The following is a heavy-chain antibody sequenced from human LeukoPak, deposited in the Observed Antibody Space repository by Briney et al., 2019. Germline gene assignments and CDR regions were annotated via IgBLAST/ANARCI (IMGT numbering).Heavy chain of an antibody. CDR2: IYYSGST. CDR3: ARGSVTAGPDAFDI. CDR1: GGSISSYY. Sequence: SETLSLTCTVSGGSISSYYWSRIRQPPGKGLEWIGYIYYSGSTNYNPSLKSRVTISVDTSKNQFSLKLSSVTAADTAVYYCARGSVTAGPDAFDIWGQGTMVTVSS. D-gene: IGHD2-21*02. V-gene: IGHV4-59*01. J-gene: IGHJ3*02.